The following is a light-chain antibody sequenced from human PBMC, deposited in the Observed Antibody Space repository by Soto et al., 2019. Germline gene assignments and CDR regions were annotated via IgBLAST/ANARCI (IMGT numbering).Light chain of an antibody. CDR2: GAS. J-gene: IGKJ5*01. Sequence: DIVMTQSPATLSVSPGERATLSCRASQSVANDLAWYQHKPGQAPRLLTHGASTRATGIPARSSGVGSGTEFTLTISSLQSEDFAVYYCQQYNKWPQTFGQGTRLEIK. CDR3: QQYNKWPQT. V-gene: IGKV3-15*01. CDR1: QSVAND.